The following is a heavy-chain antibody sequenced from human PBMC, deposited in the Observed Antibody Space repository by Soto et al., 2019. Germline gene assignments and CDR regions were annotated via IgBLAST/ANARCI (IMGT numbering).Heavy chain of an antibody. CDR3: ARAGQWLVRKQAFDI. CDR1: GYTFTGYY. Sequence: QVQLVQSGAEVKKPGASVKVSCKASGYTFTGYYMHWVRQAPGQGLGWMGWINPNSGGTNYAQKFQGRVTMTRDTSISTAYMELSRLRSDDTAVYYCARAGQWLVRKQAFDIWGQGTMVTVSS. V-gene: IGHV1-2*02. J-gene: IGHJ3*02. CDR2: INPNSGGT. D-gene: IGHD6-19*01.